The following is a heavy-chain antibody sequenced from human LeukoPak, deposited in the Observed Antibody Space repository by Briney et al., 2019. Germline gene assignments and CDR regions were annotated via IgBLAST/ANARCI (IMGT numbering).Heavy chain of an antibody. V-gene: IGHV1-46*01. CDR1: GYTFTSYY. D-gene: IGHD3-22*01. J-gene: IGHJ4*02. Sequence: GASVKVSCKASGYTFTSYYMHWVRQAPGQGLEWMGIINPSGGSTSYAQKFQGRVTITTDESTSTAYMELSSLRSEDTAVYYCARSSYYYDSSGYSDYWGQGTLVTVSS. CDR2: INPSGGST. CDR3: ARSSYYYDSSGYSDY.